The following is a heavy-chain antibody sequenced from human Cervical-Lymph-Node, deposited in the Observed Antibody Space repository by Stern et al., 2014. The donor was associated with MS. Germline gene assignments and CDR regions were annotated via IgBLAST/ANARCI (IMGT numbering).Heavy chain of an antibody. CDR2: ITNLGST. V-gene: IGHV3-53*01. Sequence: EVQLVQSGGGVIQPGGSLRLSCTASGFTVSRDYMTWVRQAPGKGLEWVSLITNLGSTFYTDSVKGRFTISRDDSKNTVYLHMTSLRAEDTAMYYCARDTSSPERSDWWGQGTLVTVSS. CDR3: ARDTSSPERSDW. D-gene: IGHD1-1*01. CDR1: GFTVSRDY. J-gene: IGHJ4*02.